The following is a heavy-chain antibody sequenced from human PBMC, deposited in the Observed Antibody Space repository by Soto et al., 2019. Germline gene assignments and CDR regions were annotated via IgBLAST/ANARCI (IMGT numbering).Heavy chain of an antibody. CDR3: ARSSGWYEAEAFDM. J-gene: IGHJ3*02. V-gene: IGHV3-11*01. CDR2: LSRSGNRI. D-gene: IGHD6-19*01. CDR1: GFTFGDYE. Sequence: QVQLVESGGGLVQPGGSLRLSCAASGFTFGDYEMSWIRQAAGKGPEWVSFLSRSGNRIYYADSVKGRFSISRDNAENSLYLQMESLRVEDTATYFCARSSGWYEAEAFDMWGQGTMVTVSA.